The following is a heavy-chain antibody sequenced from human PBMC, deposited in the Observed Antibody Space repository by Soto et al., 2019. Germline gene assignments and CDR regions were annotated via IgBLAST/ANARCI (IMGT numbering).Heavy chain of an antibody. CDR1: GGSISSYY. D-gene: IGHD6-13*01. J-gene: IGHJ5*02. CDR3: ARAAAVSRNWFDP. CDR2: IYYSGST. Sequence: SETLSLTCTVSGGSISSYYWSWIRQPPGKGLEWIGYIYYSGSTNYNPSLKSRVTISVDTSKNQFSLKLSSVTAADTAVYYCARAAAVSRNWFDPWGQGTLVTVSS. V-gene: IGHV4-59*01.